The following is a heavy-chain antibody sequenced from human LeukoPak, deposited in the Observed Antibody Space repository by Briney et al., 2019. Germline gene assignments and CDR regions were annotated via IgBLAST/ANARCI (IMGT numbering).Heavy chain of an antibody. CDR1: GYTLTELS. CDR3: ATRGRSGSYYGNWFDP. D-gene: IGHD3-10*01. V-gene: IGHV1-24*01. J-gene: IGHJ5*02. CDR2: FDPEDGET. Sequence: GASVKVSCKVSGYTLTELSMHWVRQAPGKGLEWMGGFDPEDGETIYAQKFQGRVTMTEDTSTDTAYMELSSLRSEDTAVYYCATRGRSGSYYGNWFDPWGQGTLVTVSS.